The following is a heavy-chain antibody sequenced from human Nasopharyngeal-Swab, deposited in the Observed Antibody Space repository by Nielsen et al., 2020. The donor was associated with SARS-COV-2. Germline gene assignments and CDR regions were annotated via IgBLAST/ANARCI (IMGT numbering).Heavy chain of an antibody. D-gene: IGHD6-19*01. CDR1: GYTFTSYD. V-gene: IGHV1-8*01. CDR3: ARDPTSVAGTGDYYYGMDV. CDR2: MNPNSGNT. Sequence: ASVKVSCKASGYTFTSYDINWVRQATGQGLEWMGRMNPNSGNTGYAQKFQGRVTMTRDTSISTAYMELSRLRSDDTAVYYCARDPTSVAGTGDYYYGMDVWGQGTTVTVSS. J-gene: IGHJ6*02.